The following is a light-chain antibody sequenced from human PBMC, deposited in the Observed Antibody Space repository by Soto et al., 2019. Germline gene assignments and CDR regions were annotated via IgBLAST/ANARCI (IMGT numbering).Light chain of an antibody. J-gene: IGKJ2*01. CDR2: GAS. V-gene: IGKV3-20*01. CDR3: QRFGNSPLYT. CDR1: QSLSRTY. Sequence: EIVLTQSPGTLSLSPGERATLSCRASQSLSRTYLAWYQQKPGQAPRLLIYGASIRAAGVPDRFSGGGSGTDLTLTISRLEPEDFAVYYCQRFGNSPLYTFGQGTKLELK.